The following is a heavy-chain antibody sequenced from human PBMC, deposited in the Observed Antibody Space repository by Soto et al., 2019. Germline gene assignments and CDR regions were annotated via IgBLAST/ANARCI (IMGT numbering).Heavy chain of an antibody. CDR1: GFTFSSYA. D-gene: IGHD6-6*01. V-gene: IGHV3-30-3*01. Sequence: GGSLRLSCAASGFTFSSYAMHWVRQAPGKGLEWVAVISYDGSNKYYADSVKGRFTISRDNSKNTLYLQMNSLRAEDTAVYYCAREIRVPGIAARPFDYWGQGTLVTVSS. J-gene: IGHJ4*02. CDR2: ISYDGSNK. CDR3: AREIRVPGIAARPFDY.